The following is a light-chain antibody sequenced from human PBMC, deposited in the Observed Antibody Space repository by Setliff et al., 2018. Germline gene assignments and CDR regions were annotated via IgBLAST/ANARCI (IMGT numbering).Light chain of an antibody. CDR1: SSDVGGYNY. J-gene: IGLJ1*01. CDR2: EVS. CDR3: SSYAGSNTPYV. V-gene: IGLV2-8*01. Sequence: QSVLTQPPSASGSPGQSVTISYTGTSSDVGGYNYVSWYQQHPGKAPKLMIYEVSKRPSGVPDRFSGSKSGNTASLTVSGLQAEDEADYYCSSYAGSNTPYVFGTGTKVTV.